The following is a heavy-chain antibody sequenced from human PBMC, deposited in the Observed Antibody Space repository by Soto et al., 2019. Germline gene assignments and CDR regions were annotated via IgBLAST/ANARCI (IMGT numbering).Heavy chain of an antibody. D-gene: IGHD2-21*02. CDR2: IIPILGIA. Sequence: SVKVCCKASGGTFSSYTSSWVRQAPGQGLEWMGRIIPILGIANYAQKFQGRVTITADKSTSTAYMELSSLRSEDTAVYYCARGLGDPPNYYYYYMDVWGKGTTVTVSS. V-gene: IGHV1-69*02. CDR3: ARGLGDPPNYYYYYMDV. CDR1: GGTFSSYT. J-gene: IGHJ6*03.